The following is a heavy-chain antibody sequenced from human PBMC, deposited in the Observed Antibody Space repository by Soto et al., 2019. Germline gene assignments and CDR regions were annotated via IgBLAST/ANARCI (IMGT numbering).Heavy chain of an antibody. CDR2: IIPIFGTA. Sequence: QVQLVQSGAEVKKPGSSVKVSCKASGGTLSSYAISWVRQAPGQGLEWMGGIIPIFGTANYAQKFQGRVTITADESTSTAYMELSSRRSEDTAVYYCASQSSGSYSDPYYHYGMDVWGQGTTVTVSS. J-gene: IGHJ6*02. V-gene: IGHV1-69*01. CDR1: GGTLSSYA. D-gene: IGHD3-10*01. CDR3: ASQSSGSYSDPYYHYGMDV.